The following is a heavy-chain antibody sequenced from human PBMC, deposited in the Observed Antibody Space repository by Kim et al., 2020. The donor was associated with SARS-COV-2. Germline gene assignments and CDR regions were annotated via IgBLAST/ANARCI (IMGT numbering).Heavy chain of an antibody. CDR3: ALVGIGGWFDP. CDR1: GYSISSGYY. D-gene: IGHD2-21*01. Sequence: SETLSLTCTVSGYSISSGYYWGWIRQPPGKGLEWIGSIYHSGSTYYNPSLKSRVTISVDTSKNQFSLKLSSVTAADTAVYYCALVGIGGWFDPWGQGTLVTVSS. J-gene: IGHJ5*02. V-gene: IGHV4-38-2*02. CDR2: IYHSGST.